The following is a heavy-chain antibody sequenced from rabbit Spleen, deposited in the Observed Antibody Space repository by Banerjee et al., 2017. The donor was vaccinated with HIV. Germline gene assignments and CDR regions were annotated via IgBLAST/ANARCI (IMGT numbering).Heavy chain of an antibody. V-gene: IGHV1S40*01. J-gene: IGHJ4*01. CDR3: ARVSETSGWGEDL. Sequence: QSLEESGGDLVKPGASLTLTCTASGFSFSGSYWSCWVRQAPGKGPEWIACIYTNSRATTYYASWAKGRFTISKTSSTTVTLQMTSLTVADTATYFCARVSETSGWGEDLWGPGTLVTVS. CDR1: GFSFSGSYW. CDR2: IYTNSRATT. D-gene: IGHD4-1*01.